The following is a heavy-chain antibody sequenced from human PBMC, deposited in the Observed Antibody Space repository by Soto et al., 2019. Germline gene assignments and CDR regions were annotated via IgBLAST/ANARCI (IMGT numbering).Heavy chain of an antibody. Sequence: PGGSLRLSCAASGFTFSDYYMSWIRQAPGKGLEWVSYISSSSSTIYYADSVKGRFTISRDNAKNSLYLQMNSLRAEDTAVYYCARADSGYTHGYYYCGMDVWGQGTTVTVSS. CDR2: ISSSSSTI. J-gene: IGHJ6*02. CDR1: GFTFSDYY. D-gene: IGHD5-12*01. V-gene: IGHV3-11*04. CDR3: ARADSGYTHGYYYCGMDV.